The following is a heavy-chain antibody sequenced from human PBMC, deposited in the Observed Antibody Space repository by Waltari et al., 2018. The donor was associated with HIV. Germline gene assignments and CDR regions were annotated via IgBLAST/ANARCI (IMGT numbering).Heavy chain of an antibody. CDR2: ISTSSSAI. D-gene: IGHD6-6*01. J-gene: IGHJ4*02. CDR1: GFSFRSYS. CDR3: ARDRTRYYFDS. Sequence: EVQLVESGGGLVQPGGSLRLSCTASGFSFRSYSMNWVRQAPGKGLEWVSYISTSSSAIFYADSVKGRFTISRDTAKNSLYLQMNSLRAEDTAVYYCARDRTRYYFDSWGQGTLVTVSS. V-gene: IGHV3-48*01.